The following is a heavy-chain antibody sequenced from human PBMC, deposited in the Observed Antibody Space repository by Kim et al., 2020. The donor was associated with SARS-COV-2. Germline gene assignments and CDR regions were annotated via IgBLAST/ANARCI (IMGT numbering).Heavy chain of an antibody. CDR1: GFTFSNYA. CDR3: AKSKEAVAGTGAFDY. D-gene: IGHD6-19*01. Sequence: GGSLRLSCAVSGFTFSNYAMSWVRQAPGKGLEWVSTISGGGDSTNYADSVKGRFIISTDNSKNTLYLQMNSLRVEEAALYYCAKSKEAVAGTGAFDYWGQGILVTVSS. CDR2: ISGGGDST. J-gene: IGHJ4*02. V-gene: IGHV3-23*01.